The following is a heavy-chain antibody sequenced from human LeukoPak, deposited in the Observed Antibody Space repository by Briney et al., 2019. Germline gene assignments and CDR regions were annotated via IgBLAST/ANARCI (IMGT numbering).Heavy chain of an antibody. V-gene: IGHV4-39*01. J-gene: IGHJ4*02. D-gene: IGHD1-1*01. CDR2: IYYSGST. Sequence: PSETLSLTCTVSGGSISSSSYYWGWIRQPPGKGLGWIGSIYYSGSTYYNPSLESRVTISVDTSKNQFSLKLSSVTAADTAVYYCARSNFFDYWGQGTLVTVSS. CDR3: ARSNFFDY. CDR1: GGSISSSSYY.